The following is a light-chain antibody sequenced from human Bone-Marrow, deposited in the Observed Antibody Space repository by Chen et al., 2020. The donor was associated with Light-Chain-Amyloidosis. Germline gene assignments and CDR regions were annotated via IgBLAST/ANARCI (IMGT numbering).Light chain of an antibody. CDR2: DDS. CDR1: NIGSTR. Sequence: SYVLTQPPSVSAAPGQPATIACGGNNIGSTRVHWYQQTPGQAPLLVVYDDSYRPSGIPERVSGSNSGNTATRTISRVEAGDGADYYCQVWDRSSDRPVFGGGTKLTVL. J-gene: IGLJ3*02. CDR3: QVWDRSSDRPV. V-gene: IGLV3-21*02.